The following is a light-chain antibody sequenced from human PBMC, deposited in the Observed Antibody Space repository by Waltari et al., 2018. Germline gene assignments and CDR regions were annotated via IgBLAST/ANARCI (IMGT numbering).Light chain of an antibody. V-gene: IGLV2-23*03. J-gene: IGLJ1*01. Sequence: QSALTQPASVSGSPGQSITISCTGTRSDVGGYNLVPWYQQNPHNAPKRTIYEGVKRPVGVANRFSGSNAGNTASLTISGLQAEDEADYYCCSYAGGSTFVFGTGTEVTVL. CDR3: CSYAGGSTFV. CDR1: RSDVGGYNL. CDR2: EGV.